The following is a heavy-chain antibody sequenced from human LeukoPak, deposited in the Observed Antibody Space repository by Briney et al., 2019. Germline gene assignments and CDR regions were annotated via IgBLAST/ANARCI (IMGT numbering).Heavy chain of an antibody. Sequence: GGSLRLSCAASGFTFSSYWMHWVRQAPGKGLVWVSRINSDGSSTSYADSVKGRFTISRDNSKNTLYLQMNSLRAEDTAVYYCARDRDGVGMDVWGQGTTVTVSS. CDR1: GFTFSSYW. D-gene: IGHD5-24*01. J-gene: IGHJ6*02. CDR2: INSDGSST. V-gene: IGHV3-74*01. CDR3: ARDRDGVGMDV.